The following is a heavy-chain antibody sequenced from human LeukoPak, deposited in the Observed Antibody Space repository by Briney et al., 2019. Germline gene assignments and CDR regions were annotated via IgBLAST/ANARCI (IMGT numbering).Heavy chain of an antibody. D-gene: IGHD3-9*01. J-gene: IGHJ4*02. CDR2: IYPGDSDT. CDR3: ARVLRYFDWFPFDY. CDR1: GYTFTSYW. V-gene: IGHV5-51*01. Sequence: GESLQISCQGSGYTFTSYWIGWVRQMPGKGLEWMGIIYPGDSDTRYSPSFQGQVTISADKSISTAYLQWSSLKASDTAMYYCARVLRYFDWFPFDYWGQGTLVTVSS.